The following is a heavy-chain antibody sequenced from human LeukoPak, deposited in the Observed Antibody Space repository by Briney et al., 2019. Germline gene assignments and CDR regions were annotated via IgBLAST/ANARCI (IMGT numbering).Heavy chain of an antibody. V-gene: IGHV3-30*02. CDR2: IRYDGSDK. CDR1: GFTFSTYG. Sequence: PGGSLRLSCAASGFTFSTYGMHWVRQAPGKGLEWVTFIRYDGSDKYYADSVKGRFTISRDNSKNTPYLQMNSLRAEDTAVYYCAKGGSSGWHGDYWGQGTLVTVSS. J-gene: IGHJ4*02. D-gene: IGHD6-19*01. CDR3: AKGGSSGWHGDY.